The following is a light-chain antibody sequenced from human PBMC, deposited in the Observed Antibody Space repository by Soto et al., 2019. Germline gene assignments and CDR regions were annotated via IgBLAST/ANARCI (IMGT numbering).Light chain of an antibody. CDR3: QQYYNNTLN. CDR2: WAS. Sequence: MTRAPDSPAFALGQAGTINFKSHRSVLYSYNNRNYLAWFQQKPGQPPKLLIYWASTREYGVPDRFSGSGSGTDFTLTIRGLQAEDVEVYSCQQYYNNTLNFGLGTXVEIK. V-gene: IGKV4-1*01. CDR1: RSVLYSYNNRNY. J-gene: IGKJ4*01.